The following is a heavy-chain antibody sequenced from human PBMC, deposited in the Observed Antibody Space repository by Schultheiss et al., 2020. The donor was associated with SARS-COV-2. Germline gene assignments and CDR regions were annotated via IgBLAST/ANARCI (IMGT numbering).Heavy chain of an antibody. V-gene: IGHV3-9*01. CDR3: AKAVHLEWPYYYYMDV. D-gene: IGHD3-3*01. CDR1: GFTFDDYA. CDR2: ISWNSGSI. J-gene: IGHJ6*03. Sequence: GGSLRLSCAASGFTFDDYAMHWVRQAPGKGLEWVSGISWNSGSIGYADSVKGRFTISRDNAKNSLYLQMNSLRAEDTAVYYCAKAVHLEWPYYYYMDVWGKGTTVTVSS.